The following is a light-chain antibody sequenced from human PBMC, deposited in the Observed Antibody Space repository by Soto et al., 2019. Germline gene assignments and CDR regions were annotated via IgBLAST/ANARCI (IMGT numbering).Light chain of an antibody. V-gene: IGLV1-40*01. Sequence: QSALTQPPSVSGAPGQRVTISCTGSSSNIGAGYAVHWYQQLPGTAPKLLIYDNINRPSGVPDRFSGSKSGTSASLAITGLQAEDEADYYCQSYDSSLDYVFGTGTKLTVL. CDR2: DNI. J-gene: IGLJ1*01. CDR1: SSNIGAGYA. CDR3: QSYDSSLDYV.